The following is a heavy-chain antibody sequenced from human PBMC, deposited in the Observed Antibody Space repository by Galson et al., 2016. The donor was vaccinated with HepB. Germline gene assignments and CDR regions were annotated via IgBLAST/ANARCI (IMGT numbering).Heavy chain of an antibody. CDR1: GGSIIGHY. CDR2: ISYTGTT. V-gene: IGHV4-59*11. CDR3: ARGVSGFGY. D-gene: IGHD6-19*01. J-gene: IGHJ4*02. Sequence: ETLSLTCTVSGGSIIGHYWSWIRQPPGKGLEWIGYISYTGTTNHNPSLKSRVTISLDTSKNQFSMKLSSVTAADTALYYCARGVSGFGYWGQGTLVTVSS.